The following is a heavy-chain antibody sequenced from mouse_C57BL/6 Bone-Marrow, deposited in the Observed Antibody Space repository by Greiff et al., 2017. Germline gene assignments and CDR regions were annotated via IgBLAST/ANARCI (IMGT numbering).Heavy chain of an antibody. CDR1: GYTFTSYG. V-gene: IGHV1-81*01. CDR3: ASDWVPLCWYFDV. CDR2: IYPRSGNT. J-gene: IGHJ1*03. D-gene: IGHD6-2*01. Sequence: VQLQQSGAELARPGASVKLSCKASGYTFTSYGISWVKQRTGQGLEWIGEIYPRSGNTYYNEKFKGKATLTADKSSSTAYMELRSLTSEDSAVYFGASDWVPLCWYFDVWGTGTTVTVSS.